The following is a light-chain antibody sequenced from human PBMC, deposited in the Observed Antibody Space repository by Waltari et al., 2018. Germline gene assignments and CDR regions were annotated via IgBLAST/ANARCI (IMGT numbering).Light chain of an antibody. CDR1: QSISRY. Sequence: EIMLTQSPGTLSLSQGERATLSCRASQSISRYLAWYQHKPGQAPRLLIYDASSRATGIPDRFSDSGSGTDFSLTISRLEPEDFAVYYCQKYGTLPATFGQGTKVEIK. V-gene: IGKV3-20*01. J-gene: IGKJ1*01. CDR3: QKYGTLPAT. CDR2: DAS.